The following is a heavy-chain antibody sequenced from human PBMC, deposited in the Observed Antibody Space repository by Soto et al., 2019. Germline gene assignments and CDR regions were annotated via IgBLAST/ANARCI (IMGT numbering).Heavy chain of an antibody. CDR2: IYHGGTT. J-gene: IGHJ4*01. Sequence: SETLSLTCAVPGYSLSSGSYWGWIRQPPGKGPEWIASIYHGGTTFYNPSLKSRVTLSVDTSKNHYSLRLRSVTAADTAVYYCARVHVMVVAGSTFDYWGPGILVTVSS. D-gene: IGHD6-19*01. CDR1: GYSLSSGSY. CDR3: ARVHVMVVAGSTFDY. V-gene: IGHV4-38-2*01.